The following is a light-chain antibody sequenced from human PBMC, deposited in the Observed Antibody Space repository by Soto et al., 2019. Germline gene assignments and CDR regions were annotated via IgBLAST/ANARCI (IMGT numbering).Light chain of an antibody. V-gene: IGKV3-15*01. CDR1: HSINKY. J-gene: IGKJ1*01. CDR2: SAS. Sequence: EIVMTQSPCFLSVSPGERVTLSCRASHSINKYLDWYQQKPGKGPRLLIYSASTPTTGIPPRFSGSGSGTEFTLTISSLQSEDFAVYYCQQSDNQPLIFGQGTKV. CDR3: QQSDNQPLI.